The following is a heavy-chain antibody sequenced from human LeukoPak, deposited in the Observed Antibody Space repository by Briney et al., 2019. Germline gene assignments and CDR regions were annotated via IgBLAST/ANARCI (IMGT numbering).Heavy chain of an antibody. J-gene: IGHJ4*02. CDR3: AGGAFVVVVAASRPPTDY. CDR2: INPNSGGT. CDR1: GYTFTGYY. Sequence: ASVKVSCKASGYTFTGYYMHWVRQAPGQGLEWMGWINPNSGGTNYAQKFQGRVTMTRDTSISTAYMELSRLRSDDTAVYYCAGGAFVVVVAASRPPTDYWGQGTLVTVSS. D-gene: IGHD2-15*01. V-gene: IGHV1-2*02.